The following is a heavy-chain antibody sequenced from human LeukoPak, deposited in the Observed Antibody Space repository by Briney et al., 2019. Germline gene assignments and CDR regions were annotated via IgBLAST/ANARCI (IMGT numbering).Heavy chain of an antibody. Sequence: GASVTVSCKASGYTFTSYGISWVRRAPGQGLEWIGWISAYNGNTNYAQKLQGRVTMTTDTSTSTAYMELRSLRSDDTAVYYCARAEFTTVTTSYYFDYWGQGTLVTVSS. CDR2: ISAYNGNT. D-gene: IGHD4-17*01. J-gene: IGHJ4*02. V-gene: IGHV1-18*01. CDR3: ARAEFTTVTTSYYFDY. CDR1: GYTFTSYG.